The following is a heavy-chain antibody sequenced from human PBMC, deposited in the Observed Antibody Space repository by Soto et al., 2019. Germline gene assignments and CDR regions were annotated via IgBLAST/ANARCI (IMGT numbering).Heavy chain of an antibody. CDR1: GFICSSYD. J-gene: IGHJ3*02. Sequence: PGGSLRLSCAVSGFICSSYDMSWVRQAPGKGLEWVSKILVGGSPHYEDSVKGRFTISRDTSKNTVYLQMNSLTAGDTAVYYCAKATATSGGAFEIYGQGAMVTVSS. V-gene: IGHV3-23*01. CDR3: AKATATSGGAFEI. CDR2: ILVGGSP. D-gene: IGHD1-1*01.